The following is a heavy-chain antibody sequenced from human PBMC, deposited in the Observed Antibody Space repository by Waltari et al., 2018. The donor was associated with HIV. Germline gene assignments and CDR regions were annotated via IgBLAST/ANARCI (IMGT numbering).Heavy chain of an antibody. CDR2: ISYDGSNK. Sequence: VRQAPGKGLEWVAVISYDGSNKYYADSVKGRFTISRDNSKNTLYLQMNSLRAEDTAVYYCARDLGFGELFGDYWGQGTLVTVSS. V-gene: IGHV3-30*01. D-gene: IGHD3-10*01. J-gene: IGHJ4*02. CDR3: ARDLGFGELFGDY.